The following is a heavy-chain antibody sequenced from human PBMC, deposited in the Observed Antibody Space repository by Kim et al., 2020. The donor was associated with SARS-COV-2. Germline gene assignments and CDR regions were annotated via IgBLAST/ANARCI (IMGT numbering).Heavy chain of an antibody. CDR2: VNPGDGDT. CDR3: VGERARAQYFDL. J-gene: IGHJ2*01. V-gene: IGHV1-46*01. CDR1: GYTFINYY. Sequence: ASVKVSCKASGYTFINYYFHWVRQAPGQGLEWMGIVNPGDGDTSYTQKFQGRVTMTRDTSTSTVFMELGSRTSEDTAVYYCVGERARAQYFDLWGRGTLVTVSS.